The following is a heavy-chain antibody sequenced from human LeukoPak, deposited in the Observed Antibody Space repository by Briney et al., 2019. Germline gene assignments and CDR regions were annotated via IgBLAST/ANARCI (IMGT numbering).Heavy chain of an antibody. J-gene: IGHJ4*02. CDR1: GGTFSSYA. CDR3: ARVGDLDRDFDY. CDR2: IIPIFGTA. V-gene: IGHV1-69*05. D-gene: IGHD3-10*01. Sequence: SVKVSCKASGGTFSSYAISWVRQAPGQGLEWMGRIIPIFGTANYAQKFQGRVTITTDESTSTAYMELSRLRSDDTAVYYCARVGDLDRDFDYWGQGTLVTVSS.